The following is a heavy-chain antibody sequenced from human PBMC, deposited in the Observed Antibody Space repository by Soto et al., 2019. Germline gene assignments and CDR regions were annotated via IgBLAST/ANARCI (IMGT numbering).Heavy chain of an antibody. J-gene: IGHJ4*02. CDR3: ARRYGGNFDY. V-gene: IGHV4-59*01. CDR2: IYYSGST. CDR1: GGSSSSYY. Sequence: SETLSLTCTVSGGSSSSYYWSWIRQPPGKGLEWIGYIYYSGSTNYNPSLKSRVTISVDTSKNQFSLKLSSVTAADTAVYYCARRYGGNFDYWGQGALVTVSS. D-gene: IGHD1-26*01.